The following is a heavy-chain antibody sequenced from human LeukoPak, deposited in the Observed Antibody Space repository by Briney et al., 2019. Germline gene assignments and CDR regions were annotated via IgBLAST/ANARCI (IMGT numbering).Heavy chain of an antibody. Sequence: GGSLRLSCAASGFTFSTYTLNWVRQAPGKGLEWVSHINSDSGTYYADSVKGRFTISRDNSKNTLYLQMNSLRAEDTAVYYCAKRIQSAMATGYWGQGTLVTVSS. CDR3: AKRIQSAMATGY. J-gene: IGHJ4*02. D-gene: IGHD5-18*01. CDR2: INSDSGT. CDR1: GFTFSTYT. V-gene: IGHV3-23*05.